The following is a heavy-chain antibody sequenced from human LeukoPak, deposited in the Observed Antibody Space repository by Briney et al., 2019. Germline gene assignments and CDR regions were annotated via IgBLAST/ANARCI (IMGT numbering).Heavy chain of an antibody. V-gene: IGHV3-21*01. D-gene: IGHD1-26*01. CDR3: ARKPSELLSHFDY. J-gene: IGHJ4*02. Sequence: PGGSLRLSCAASGFTFSSYSMNWVRQAPGKGLEWVSSISSSSSYIYYADSVKGRFTISRDNAKNSLYLQMNSLRAEDTAVYYCARKPSELLSHFDYWGQGTLVTVSS. CDR2: ISSSSSYI. CDR1: GFTFSSYS.